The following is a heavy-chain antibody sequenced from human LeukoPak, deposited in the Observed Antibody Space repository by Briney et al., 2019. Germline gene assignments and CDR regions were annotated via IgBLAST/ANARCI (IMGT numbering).Heavy chain of an antibody. J-gene: IGHJ3*02. V-gene: IGHV4-39*07. Sequence: SETLSLTCTVSGGSISSYYWGWIRQPPGKGLEWIGSIYYSGSTYYNPSLKSRVTISVDTSKNQFSLKLSSVTAADTAVYYCARGRKWELFFDIWGQGTMVTVSS. D-gene: IGHD1-26*01. CDR2: IYYSGST. CDR1: GGSISSYY. CDR3: ARGRKWELFFDI.